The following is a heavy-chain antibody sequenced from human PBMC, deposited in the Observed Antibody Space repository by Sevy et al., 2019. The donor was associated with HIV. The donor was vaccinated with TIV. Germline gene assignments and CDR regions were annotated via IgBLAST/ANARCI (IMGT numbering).Heavy chain of an antibody. V-gene: IGHV3-7*01. CDR2: IKQDGSEK. CDR3: ASDYF. Sequence: GGSLRLACVASGLIFSSHWMTWVRRAPGKGLEWVATIKQDGSEKYYVDSVKGRFTISRDNAKNSVYLQMSSLRVEDTAMYFCASDYFWGQGTLVTVSS. CDR1: GLIFSSHW. J-gene: IGHJ4*02.